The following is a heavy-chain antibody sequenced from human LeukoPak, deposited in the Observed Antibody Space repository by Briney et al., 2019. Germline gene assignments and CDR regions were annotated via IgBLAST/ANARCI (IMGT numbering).Heavy chain of an antibody. J-gene: IGHJ4*02. CDR1: GYSFTSYW. D-gene: IGHD7-27*01. CDR2: IDPSDSDI. V-gene: IGHV5-51*01. CDR3: ARQTAMGRSGDY. Sequence: GESLKISCKASGYSFTSYWIGWVRQMPGKGLDWMGIIDPSDSDIRYTPSFQGQATISADKSLSTAYLQWNSLKASDTAIYYCARQTAMGRSGDYWGQGTLVTVSS.